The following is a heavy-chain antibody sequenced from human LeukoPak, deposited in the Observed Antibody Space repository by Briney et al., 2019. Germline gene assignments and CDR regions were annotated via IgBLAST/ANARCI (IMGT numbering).Heavy chain of an antibody. Sequence: PGGSLRLSCAGSGFIFNNYAMHWVRQPPGKGLEWVSGISWNSGSIDYADSVKGRFTISRDNSKNTLYLQVNSLRAEDTAVYYCAKGGKWDVTPFDYWGQGTLVTVSP. CDR2: ISWNSGSI. V-gene: IGHV3-9*01. J-gene: IGHJ4*02. D-gene: IGHD1-26*01. CDR1: GFIFNNYA. CDR3: AKGGKWDVTPFDY.